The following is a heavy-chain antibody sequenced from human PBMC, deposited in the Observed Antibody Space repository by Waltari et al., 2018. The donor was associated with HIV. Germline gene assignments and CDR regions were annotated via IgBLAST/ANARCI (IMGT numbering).Heavy chain of an antibody. D-gene: IGHD3-3*01. CDR1: GFIFGDYA. Sequence: QEQLVESGGGVAQPGRSLRLSCSASGFIFGDYAMHWVRQAPGKGLEWVGLISFDGNNAYYADSVKGRFTISRDNSKNTMSPQMNSLRSDDTALYYCARTIFGVMITSDFFYGMDVWGQGTTVTVS. J-gene: IGHJ6*02. CDR2: ISFDGNNA. CDR3: ARTIFGVMITSDFFYGMDV. V-gene: IGHV3-30-3*01.